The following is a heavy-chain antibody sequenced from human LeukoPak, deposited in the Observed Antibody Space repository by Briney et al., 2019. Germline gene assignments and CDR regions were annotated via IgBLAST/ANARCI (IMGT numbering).Heavy chain of an antibody. V-gene: IGHV3-23*01. D-gene: IGHD2-2*01. Sequence: GGSLRLSCAASGFTFSSYAMSWVRQAPGKGLEWVSAISGSGGSTYYADSVKGWFTIFRDNSKNTLYLQMNSLRAEDTAVYYCAKKDNIVVVPAASFDYWGQGTLDTVSS. CDR1: GFTFSSYA. J-gene: IGHJ4*02. CDR3: AKKDNIVVVPAASFDY. CDR2: ISGSGGST.